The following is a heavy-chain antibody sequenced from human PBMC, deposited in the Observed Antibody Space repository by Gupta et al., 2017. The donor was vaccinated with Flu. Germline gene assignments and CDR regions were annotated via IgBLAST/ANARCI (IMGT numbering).Heavy chain of an antibody. CDR3: ASDQYYYGSGGRSYWFDP. J-gene: IGHJ5*02. D-gene: IGHD3-10*01. V-gene: IGHV1-2*02. CDR2: INPNSGGT. Sequence: QVQLVQSGAEVKKPGASVKVSCKASGYTFTGYYMHWVRQAPGQGLEWMGWINPNSGGTNYAQKFQGRVTMTRDTSISTAYMELSRLRSDDTAAYYCASDQYYYGSGGRSYWFDPWGQGTLVTVSS. CDR1: GYTFTGYY.